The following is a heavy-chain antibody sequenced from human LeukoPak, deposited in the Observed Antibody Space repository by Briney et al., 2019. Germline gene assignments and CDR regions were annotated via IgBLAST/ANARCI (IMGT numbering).Heavy chain of an antibody. CDR3: AKELDTMFFDY. Sequence: GGSLRLSCATSGFNFDRYTIPWVRQAPGKGLEWVSLAGWAGGTTFYSDSVRGRFTISRDSGRKSVYLQMNSLTTDDTAFYFCAKELDTMFFDYWGQGALVTVSS. CDR2: AGWAGGTT. D-gene: IGHD3-10*02. V-gene: IGHV3-43*01. CDR1: GFNFDRYT. J-gene: IGHJ4*02.